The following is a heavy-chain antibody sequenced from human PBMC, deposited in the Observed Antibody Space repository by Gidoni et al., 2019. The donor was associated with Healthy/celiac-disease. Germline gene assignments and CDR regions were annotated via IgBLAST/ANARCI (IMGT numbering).Heavy chain of an antibody. CDR1: GYSLTSYW. CDR3: ARHGRDGYNSKGFDY. CDR2: IYPGDSDT. J-gene: IGHJ4*02. D-gene: IGHD5-12*01. V-gene: IGHV5-51*01. Sequence: EVQLVQSGAEVNKPRESLTITCKGSGYSLTSYWLGWMRQMPGKGLEWMGIIYPGDSDTRYSPSFQGQVTISADKSISTAYLQWSSLKASDTAMYYCARHGRDGYNSKGFDYWGQGTLVTVSS.